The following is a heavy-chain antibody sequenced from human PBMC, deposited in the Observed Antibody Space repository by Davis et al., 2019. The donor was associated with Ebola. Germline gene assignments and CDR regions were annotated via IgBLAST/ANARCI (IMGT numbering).Heavy chain of an antibody. CDR2: ISYNGNEE. Sequence: GESLKISCAASGFTFSSYAMHWVRQAPGKGLEWLAVISYNGNEEYYADSVKGRFTISRDTSKTTLYLQMNSLRAEDTAVYYCAKDRIAILGYWSQGTLVTVSS. J-gene: IGHJ4*02. CDR3: AKDRIAILGY. V-gene: IGHV3-30-3*01. CDR1: GFTFSSYA. D-gene: IGHD6-13*01.